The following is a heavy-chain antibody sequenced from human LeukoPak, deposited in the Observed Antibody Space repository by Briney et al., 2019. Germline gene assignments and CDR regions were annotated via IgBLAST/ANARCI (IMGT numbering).Heavy chain of an antibody. CDR1: GYSISSGYY. Sequence: PSETLSLTCAVSGYSISSGYYWSWIRQPPGKGLEWIGSIYHSGSTYYNPSLKSRVTISVDTSKNQFSLKLSSVTAADTAVYYCARQKGYYYDSKGPYFDYWGQGTLVTVSS. CDR2: IYHSGST. D-gene: IGHD3-22*01. V-gene: IGHV4-38-2*01. CDR3: ARQKGYYYDSKGPYFDY. J-gene: IGHJ4*02.